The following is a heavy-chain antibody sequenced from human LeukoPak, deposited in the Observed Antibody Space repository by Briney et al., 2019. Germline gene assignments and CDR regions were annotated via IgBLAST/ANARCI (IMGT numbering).Heavy chain of an antibody. V-gene: IGHV1-69*13. CDR1: GYTFTSYG. CDR3: ARDSRGYSGYASPMDV. D-gene: IGHD5-12*01. CDR2: IIPIFGTA. J-gene: IGHJ6*03. Sequence: SVKVSCKASGYTFTSYGISWVRQAPGQGLEWMGGIIPIFGTANYAQKFQGRVTITADESTSTAYMELSSLRSEDTAVYYCARDSRGYSGYASPMDVWGKGTTVTVSS.